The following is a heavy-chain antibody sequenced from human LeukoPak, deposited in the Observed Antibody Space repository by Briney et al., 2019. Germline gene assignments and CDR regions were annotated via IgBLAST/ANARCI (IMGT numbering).Heavy chain of an antibody. J-gene: IGHJ4*02. Sequence: GGSLRLSCAASGFTFSSYGMHWVRQAPGKGLEWVAFIRYDGSNKYYADSVKGRFTISRDNSKNTLYLQMNRLRVEDTAVYYCAKGRALVSGRTYYFDSWGQGALVTVSS. CDR3: AKGRALVSGRTYYFDS. D-gene: IGHD6-19*01. V-gene: IGHV3-30*02. CDR2: IRYDGSNK. CDR1: GFTFSSYG.